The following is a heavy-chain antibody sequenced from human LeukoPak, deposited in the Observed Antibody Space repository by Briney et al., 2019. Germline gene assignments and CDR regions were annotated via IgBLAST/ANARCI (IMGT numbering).Heavy chain of an antibody. CDR1: GFTFSGHY. CDR3: VRLAGSVGGQ. Sequence: GGSLRLSCAASGFTFSGHYMNWLRQAPGKGPEWISYISGNGGDIAYADSVKGRFTISRDNAKNSLHVQMNSLRVEDTAVYHGVRLAGSVGGQWGQGTLIAVSS. D-gene: IGHD3-10*01. CDR2: ISGNGGDI. V-gene: IGHV3-11*01. J-gene: IGHJ4*02.